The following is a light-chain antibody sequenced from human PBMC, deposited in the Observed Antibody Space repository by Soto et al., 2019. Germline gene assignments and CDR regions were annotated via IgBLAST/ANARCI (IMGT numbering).Light chain of an antibody. CDR3: QQSYSTPPRT. CDR1: QSISSY. J-gene: IGKJ1*01. Sequence: DIQMTQSPSSLSASVGDRVAITVRSSQSISSYLNWYQQKPGKAPKLLIYAASSLQSGVPSRFSGSGSGTDFTLTISSLQPEDFATYYCQQSYSTPPRTFGQGTKVDIK. V-gene: IGKV1-39*01. CDR2: AAS.